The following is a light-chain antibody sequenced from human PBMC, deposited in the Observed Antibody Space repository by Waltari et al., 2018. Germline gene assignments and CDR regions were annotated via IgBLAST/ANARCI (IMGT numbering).Light chain of an antibody. V-gene: IGKV3D-7*01. CDR3: QQDYNLPPT. CDR2: GAS. CDR1: QSVSSSY. J-gene: IGKJ5*01. Sequence: GERVTLSCRASQSVSSSYLTWYQQKPGQAPRLLIYGASTRATGIPARFSGSGSGTDFTLTISSLQPEDFAVYYCQQDYNLPPTFGQGSRLEIK.